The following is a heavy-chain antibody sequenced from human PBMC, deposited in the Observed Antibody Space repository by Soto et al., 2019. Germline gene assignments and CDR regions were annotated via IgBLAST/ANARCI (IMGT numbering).Heavy chain of an antibody. CDR1: GYTFTSYG. Sequence: ASVKVSCKASGYTFTSYGISWVRQAPGQGLEWMGWISAYNGNTNYAQKLQGRVTMTTDTSTSTAYMELRSLRSDDTAVYYCARGRSDYYDSSGYYLGFDYWGQGTLVTVSS. CDR2: ISAYNGNT. J-gene: IGHJ4*02. CDR3: ARGRSDYYDSSGYYLGFDY. D-gene: IGHD3-22*01. V-gene: IGHV1-18*01.